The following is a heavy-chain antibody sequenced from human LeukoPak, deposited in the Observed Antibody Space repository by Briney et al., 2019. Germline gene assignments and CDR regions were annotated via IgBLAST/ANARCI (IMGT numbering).Heavy chain of an antibody. Sequence: GGSLRLSCAASGFTFSDYYMSWIRQAPGKGLEWASYISSSGTTIYYADSVKGRFTISRDNAKNSLYLQMNSLRAEDTAVYYCARRRDSGSLQHFDYWGQGTLVTVSS. CDR3: ARRRDSGSLQHFDY. J-gene: IGHJ4*02. CDR2: ISSSGTTI. CDR1: GFTFSDYY. D-gene: IGHD1-26*01. V-gene: IGHV3-11*01.